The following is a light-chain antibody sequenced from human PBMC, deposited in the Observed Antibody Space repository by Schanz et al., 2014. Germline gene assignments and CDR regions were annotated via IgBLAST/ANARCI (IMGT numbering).Light chain of an antibody. Sequence: QLVLTQSPSVSASLGASVKLTCTLRGGRSDYAIVWYQQKPEKGPRFLMKFNTDGSQTKGDGMPDRFSGSVSGADYYLTISSLQSEDEADYYCQTWGTGFRVFGGGTKLTVL. CDR3: QTWGTGFRV. J-gene: IGLJ3*02. V-gene: IGLV4-69*01. CDR2: FNTDGSQ. CDR1: GGRSDYA.